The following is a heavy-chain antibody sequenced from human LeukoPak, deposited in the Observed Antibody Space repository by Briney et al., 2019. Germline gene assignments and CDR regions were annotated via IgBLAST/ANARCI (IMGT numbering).Heavy chain of an antibody. Sequence: GGSLRLAWSTFGFNFANYGVSWFRQAPGQGLGWVGFLRSTVHGGHAEYAASVAGRFIISRDDSQSIAYLQMTSLKTEDTAVYYCTRAGGYDFWIDYWGQGTLVTVSS. V-gene: IGHV3-49*03. CDR3: TRAGGYDFWIDY. J-gene: IGHJ4*02. CDR1: GFNFANYG. D-gene: IGHD3/OR15-3a*01. CDR2: LRSTVHGGHA.